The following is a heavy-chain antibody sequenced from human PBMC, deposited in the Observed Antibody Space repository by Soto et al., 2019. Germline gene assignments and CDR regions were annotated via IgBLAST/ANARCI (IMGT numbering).Heavy chain of an antibody. Sequence: GSLRLFCAASGFTFISYAISWVRQAPGKGLEWVSAISGSGGSTYYADSVKGRFTISRDNSKNTLYLQMNSLRAEDTAVYYCATLISTRGPDYFDYWGQGTLVTVSS. CDR3: ATLISTRGPDYFDY. V-gene: IGHV3-23*01. CDR2: ISGSGGST. CDR1: GFTFISYA. J-gene: IGHJ4*02. D-gene: IGHD2-8*01.